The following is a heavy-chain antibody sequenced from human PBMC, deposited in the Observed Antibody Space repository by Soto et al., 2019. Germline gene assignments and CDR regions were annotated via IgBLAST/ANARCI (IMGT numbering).Heavy chain of an antibody. CDR1: GFTFSSYW. Sequence: GGSLRLSCAASGFTFSSYWMSWVRQAPGKGLEWVAHINQDGSEKYYVDSVKGRFTISRDNAKKSLYLQMNSLRAEDTAVYYCARAPYGSGSSYYFDDWGQGTLVTVSS. CDR3: ARAPYGSGSSYYFDD. V-gene: IGHV3-7*03. J-gene: IGHJ4*02. CDR2: INQDGSEK. D-gene: IGHD3-10*01.